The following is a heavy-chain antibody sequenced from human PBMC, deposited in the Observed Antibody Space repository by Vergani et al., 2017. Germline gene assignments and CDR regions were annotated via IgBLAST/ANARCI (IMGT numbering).Heavy chain of an antibody. D-gene: IGHD3-9*01. CDR3: AKGRHYDILTGFDY. CDR1: GGSISSSSYY. V-gene: IGHV4-39*07. Sequence: QLQLQESGPGLVKPSETLSLTCTVSGGSISSSSYYWGWIRQPPGKGLEWIGSIYYSGSTYYNPSLKSRVTISVDTSKNQFSLKLSSVTAADTAVYYCAKGRHYDILTGFDYWGQGTLVTVSA. J-gene: IGHJ4*02. CDR2: IYYSGST.